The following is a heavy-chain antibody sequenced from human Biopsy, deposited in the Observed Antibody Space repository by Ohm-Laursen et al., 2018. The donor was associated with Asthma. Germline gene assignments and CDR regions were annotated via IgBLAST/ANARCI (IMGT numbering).Heavy chain of an antibody. CDR1: GFAFRSYA. V-gene: IGHV3-30*03. J-gene: IGHJ4*02. D-gene: IGHD2-15*01. Sequence: SLRLSCTASGFAFRSYAMNWVRQAPGKGLEWVVVIPYDGSITHYADSVKGRFTISRDNSKNTVYLDISSLRIEDTAVFYCGIVVAANPFQGDCWGQGTLVTVSS. CDR3: GIVVAANPFQGDC. CDR2: IPYDGSIT.